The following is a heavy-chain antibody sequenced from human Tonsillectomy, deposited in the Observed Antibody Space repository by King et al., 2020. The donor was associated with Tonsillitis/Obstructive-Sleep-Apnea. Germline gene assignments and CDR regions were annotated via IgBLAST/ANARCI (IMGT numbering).Heavy chain of an antibody. D-gene: IGHD4-17*01. CDR3: ARITDYGDEYYFDY. V-gene: IGHV4-31*01. J-gene: IGHJ4*02. CDR1: GGSISSGGYY. Sequence: VQLQESGPGLVKPSQTLSLTCTVSGGSISSGGYYWSWIRQHPGKGLEWIGYIYYSGSTYYNPSLKSLVTISVDTSKNQFSLKLGSVTAADTAVYYCARITDYGDEYYFDYWGQGTLVTVSS. CDR2: IYYSGST.